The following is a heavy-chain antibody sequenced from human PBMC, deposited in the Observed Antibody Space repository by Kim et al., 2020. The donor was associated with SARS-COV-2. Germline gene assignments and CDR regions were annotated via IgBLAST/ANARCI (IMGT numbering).Heavy chain of an antibody. V-gene: IGHV4-34*01. D-gene: IGHD5-12*01. CDR3: ARGGNGGKVATLYNWFDP. J-gene: IGHJ5*02. CDR1: GGSFSGYY. CDR2: INHSGST. Sequence: SETLSLTCAVYGGSFSGYYWSWIRQPPGKGLEWIGEINHSGSTNYNPSLKSRVTISVDTSKNQFSLKLSSVTAADTAVYYCARGGNGGKVATLYNWFDPWGQGTLVTVSS.